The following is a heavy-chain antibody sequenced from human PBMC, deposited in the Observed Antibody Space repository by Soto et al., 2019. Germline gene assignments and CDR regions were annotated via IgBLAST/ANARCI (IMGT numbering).Heavy chain of an antibody. D-gene: IGHD2-2*01. CDR1: GGSISSGGYY. CDR2: IYYSGST. J-gene: IGHJ4*02. V-gene: IGHV4-31*03. CDR3: AGYCISNPNITDY. Sequence: PSETLSLTCTVSGGSISSGGYYWSWIRQRPGKGLEWIGYIYYSGSTYYNPSLKSRVTISVDTSKNQFSLKLSSVTAADTAVYYCAGYCISNPNITDYWGQGTLVTVSS.